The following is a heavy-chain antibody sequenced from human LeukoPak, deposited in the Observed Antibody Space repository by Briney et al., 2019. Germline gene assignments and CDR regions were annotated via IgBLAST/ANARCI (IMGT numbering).Heavy chain of an antibody. D-gene: IGHD6-13*01. Sequence: GGSLRLSCAASEFTVSINYMSWVRQAPGKGLEWVSGINWNGGSTGYADSVKGRFTISRDNAKNSLYLQMNSLRAEDTALYYCARVAAAGNFDYWGQGTLVTVSS. V-gene: IGHV3-20*04. CDR3: ARVAAAGNFDY. CDR2: INWNGGST. CDR1: EFTVSINY. J-gene: IGHJ4*02.